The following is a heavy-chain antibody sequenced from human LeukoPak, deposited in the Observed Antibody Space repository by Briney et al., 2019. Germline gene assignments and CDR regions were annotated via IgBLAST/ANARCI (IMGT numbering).Heavy chain of an antibody. CDR2: ISGSGTST. D-gene: IGHD2-21*02. V-gene: IGHV3-23*01. Sequence: SGGSLRLSCAASGFTFSNYAMSWVRQAPGKGLEWVSAISGSGTSTYYADSVKGRFTISRDNSKNTLYLQMNSLRAKDTAVYYCAKNCGGDCYSGDFDYWGQGTLVTVSS. CDR3: AKNCGGDCYSGDFDY. J-gene: IGHJ4*02. CDR1: GFTFSNYA.